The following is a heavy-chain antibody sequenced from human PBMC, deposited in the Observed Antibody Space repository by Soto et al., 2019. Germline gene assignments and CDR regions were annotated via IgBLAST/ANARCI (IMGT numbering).Heavy chain of an antibody. V-gene: IGHV5-51*01. D-gene: IGHD3-10*01. CDR2: INPGDSDV. CDR3: ARPDYNKDAWYHTYDI. J-gene: IGHJ3*02. Sequence: GESLKISCKGFDYTFAAYWIGWVRQMPGKGLEWMGVINPGDSDVKYSPPFEGQVTISADKSINTAYLQWRSLKASDTAMYYCARPDYNKDAWYHTYDIWGQGTMVTVSS. CDR1: DYTFAAYW.